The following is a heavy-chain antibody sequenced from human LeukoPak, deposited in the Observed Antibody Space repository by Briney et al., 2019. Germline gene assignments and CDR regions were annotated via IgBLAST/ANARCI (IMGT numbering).Heavy chain of an antibody. CDR1: GFTFSSYE. CDR3: ASLYCSSTSCYAYGY. J-gene: IGHJ4*02. CDR2: ISSSGSTI. Sequence: GGSLRLSCAASGFTFSSYEMNWVRQAPGKGLEWVSYISSSGSTIYYADSVKGRFTISRDNAKNSLYLQMKSLRAEDTAVYYCASLYCSSTSCYAYGYWGQGTLVTVSS. D-gene: IGHD2-2*01. V-gene: IGHV3-48*03.